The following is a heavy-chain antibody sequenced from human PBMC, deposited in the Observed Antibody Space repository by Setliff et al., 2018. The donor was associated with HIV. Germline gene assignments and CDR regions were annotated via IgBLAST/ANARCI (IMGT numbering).Heavy chain of an antibody. CDR2: IFSSGST. D-gene: IGHD6-19*01. V-gene: IGHV4-4*02. CDR1: GGSISSSNW. CDR3: AREFTSVAGTRPPFDP. J-gene: IGHJ5*02. Sequence: SETLSLTCAVSGGSISSSNWWSWVRQPPGKGREWIGRIFSSGSTSYNPSLKSRVTMSVDTSKNQFSLRLSSVTAADTAVYYCAREFTSVAGTRPPFDPWGQGTLVTVSS.